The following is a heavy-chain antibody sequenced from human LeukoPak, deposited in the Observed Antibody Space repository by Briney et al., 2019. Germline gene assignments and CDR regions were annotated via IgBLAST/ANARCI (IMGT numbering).Heavy chain of an antibody. CDR1: GYTFNNYG. CDR2: ISAYNGNT. V-gene: IGHV1-18*01. J-gene: IGHJ4*02. Sequence: GASVKVSCKASGYTFNNYGISWVRQAPGQGLEWMGRISAYNGNTNYAQKLQGRVTMTTDTSTSTAYMELRSLRSDDTAVYYCARGYCSSTSCYTEFDYWGQGTLVTVSS. D-gene: IGHD2-2*02. CDR3: ARGYCSSTSCYTEFDY.